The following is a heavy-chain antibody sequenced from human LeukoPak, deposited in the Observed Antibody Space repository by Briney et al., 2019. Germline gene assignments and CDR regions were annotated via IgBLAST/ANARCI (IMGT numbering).Heavy chain of an antibody. V-gene: IGHV1-69*01. CDR1: GVTFSSYT. CDR3: ASASHITMLRGANDY. Sequence: ASLKVCCKASGVTFSSYTFSWVRQAPGQGLEWMGGSIPIFGTANYAQKFQGRVTITADESTSTAYMELSSLRSEDTAVYYCASASHITMLRGANDYWGQGTLVTVSS. D-gene: IGHD3-10*01. J-gene: IGHJ4*02. CDR2: SIPIFGTA.